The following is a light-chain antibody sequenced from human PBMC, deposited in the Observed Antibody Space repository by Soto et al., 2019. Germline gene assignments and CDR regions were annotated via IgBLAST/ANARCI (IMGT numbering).Light chain of an antibody. CDR2: KAS. V-gene: IGKV1-5*03. CDR1: QTISSW. Sequence: DIWITQSPFTLSGAVGNKVTITCRASQTISSWLAWYQQKPGKAPKLLIYKASTLKSGVPSRFSGSGSGTEFTLTISSLQPDDFATYYCQHYNSYSEAFGQGTKVDIK. CDR3: QHYNSYSEA. J-gene: IGKJ1*01.